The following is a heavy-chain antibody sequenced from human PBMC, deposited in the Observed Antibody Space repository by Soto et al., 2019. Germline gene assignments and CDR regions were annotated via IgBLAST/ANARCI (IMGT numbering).Heavy chain of an antibody. CDR3: ARAIVGPTTTGWLDP. CDR1: GGTFSRYA. D-gene: IGHD1-26*01. J-gene: IGHJ5*02. CDR2: IIPIFGTA. V-gene: IGHV1-69*01. Sequence: QVQLVQSGAEVKKPGSSVKVSCKASGGTFSRYAISWVRQAPGQGLEWMGGIIPIFGTANYAQKFQGRVTITADEYTSPAYMELSSLRFEDTAVYYCARAIVGPTTTGWLDPWGQGTLVTVSS.